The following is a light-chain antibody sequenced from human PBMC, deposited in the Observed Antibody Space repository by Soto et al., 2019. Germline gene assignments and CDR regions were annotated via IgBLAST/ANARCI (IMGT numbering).Light chain of an antibody. CDR3: QQRSNGLT. CDR1: QSVGSN. V-gene: IGKV3-11*01. CDR2: DAS. Sequence: EIVLTQSPATLSLSPGERATLSCRASQSVGSNLAWFQQKPGQAPRLLIYDASSRATGIPARFSGSGSGTVFTLTLSGLDPEDFAVYYCQQRSNGLTFGGGTKVEIK. J-gene: IGKJ4*01.